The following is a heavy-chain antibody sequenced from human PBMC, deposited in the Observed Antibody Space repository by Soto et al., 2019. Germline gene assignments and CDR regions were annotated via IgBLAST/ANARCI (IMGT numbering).Heavy chain of an antibody. CDR1: GFTFSSYG. Sequence: PGGSLRLSCAASGFTFSSYGMHWVRQAPGKGLEWVAVISYDGSNKYYADSVKGRFTISRDNSKNTLYLQMNSLRAEDTAVYYCAKDLYGDYYYCYGMDVWGQGTTVTVSS. J-gene: IGHJ6*02. V-gene: IGHV3-30*18. D-gene: IGHD4-17*01. CDR2: ISYDGSNK. CDR3: AKDLYGDYYYCYGMDV.